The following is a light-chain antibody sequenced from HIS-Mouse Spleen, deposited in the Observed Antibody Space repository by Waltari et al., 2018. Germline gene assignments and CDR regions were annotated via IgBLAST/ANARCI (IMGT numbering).Light chain of an antibody. CDR1: QGISSY. J-gene: IGKJ1*01. V-gene: IGKV1-9*01. CDR3: QQLNSYPPT. CDR2: AAS. Sequence: DIQLTQSPSFLSASVGDRVTITCRASQGISSYLAWYQQKPGKAPKPRIYAASNLQSWVPAKFSGSGSGTEFTLTISSLQPEDFATYYCQQLNSYPPTFGQGTKVEIK.